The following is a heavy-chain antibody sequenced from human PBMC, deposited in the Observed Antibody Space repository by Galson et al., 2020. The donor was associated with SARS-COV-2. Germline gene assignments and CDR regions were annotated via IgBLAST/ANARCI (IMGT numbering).Heavy chain of an antibody. J-gene: IGHJ6*03. Sequence: GGSLRLSCAASGFTFSSYAMHWVRQAPGKGLEWVAVISYDGSNKYYADSVKGRFTISRDNSKNTLYLQMNSLRAEDTAVYYCARDSYFYDILTGYYNWGQTYYYYMDVWGKGTTVTVSS. D-gene: IGHD3-9*01. CDR3: ARDSYFYDILTGYYNWGQTYYYYMDV. CDR1: GFTFSSYA. CDR2: ISYDGSNK. V-gene: IGHV3-30*01.